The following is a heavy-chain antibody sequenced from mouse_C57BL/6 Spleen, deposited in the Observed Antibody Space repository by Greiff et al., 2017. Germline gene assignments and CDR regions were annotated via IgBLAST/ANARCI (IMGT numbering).Heavy chain of an antibody. CDR3: ASDQGHYGSSQYYFDY. J-gene: IGHJ2*01. Sequence: EVMLVESGGGLVKPGGSLKLSCAASGFTFSSYAMSWVRQTPEKRLEWVATISDVGSYTYYPDNVQGRFTISRDNAKNNLYLQMSHLKSEDTAMYYCASDQGHYGSSQYYFDYWGQGTTLTVSS. D-gene: IGHD1-1*01. CDR1: GFTFSSYA. CDR2: ISDVGSYT. V-gene: IGHV5-4*03.